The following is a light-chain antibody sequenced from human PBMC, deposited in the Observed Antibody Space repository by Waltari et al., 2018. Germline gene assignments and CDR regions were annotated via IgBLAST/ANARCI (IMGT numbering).Light chain of an antibody. CDR2: DVS. Sequence: QSALTQPASVSGSPGQSITISCTGTSSDVGGYNYVSWYQQHPGKAPKLMIYDVSNRPSGVSNRFSGSKSGNTASLTISWLQAEDEADYYCSSYTSSSTLAVVFGGGTKLTVL. CDR3: SSYTSSSTLAVV. J-gene: IGLJ2*01. CDR1: SSDVGGYNY. V-gene: IGLV2-14*03.